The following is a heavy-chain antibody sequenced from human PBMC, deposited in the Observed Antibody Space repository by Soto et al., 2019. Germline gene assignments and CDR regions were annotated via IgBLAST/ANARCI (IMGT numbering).Heavy chain of an antibody. Sequence: GESLKISCKGSGYSFTTYWIAWVRQMPGKGLEWMGIIYPGDSDARYSPSFQGQVTFSADKSINTTYLHFNSLEASDTAMYFCTRGDTSMGFDYWGQGTLVTVSS. D-gene: IGHD5-18*01. CDR3: TRGDTSMGFDY. V-gene: IGHV5-51*01. CDR2: IYPGDSDA. CDR1: GYSFTTYW. J-gene: IGHJ4*02.